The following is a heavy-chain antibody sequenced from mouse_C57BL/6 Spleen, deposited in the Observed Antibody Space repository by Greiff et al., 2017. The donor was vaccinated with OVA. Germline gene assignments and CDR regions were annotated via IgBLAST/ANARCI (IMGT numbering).Heavy chain of an antibody. D-gene: IGHD1-1*01. J-gene: IGHJ3*01. Sequence: EVQLQESGGGLVKPGGSLKLSCAASGFTFSSYAMSWVRQTPEKRLEWVATISDGGSYTYYPDNVKGRFTISRDNAKNNLYLQMSHLKSEDTAMYYCARADYGSSSAWFAYWGQGTLVTVSA. CDR1: GFTFSSYA. CDR2: ISDGGSYT. CDR3: ARADYGSSSAWFAY. V-gene: IGHV5-4*01.